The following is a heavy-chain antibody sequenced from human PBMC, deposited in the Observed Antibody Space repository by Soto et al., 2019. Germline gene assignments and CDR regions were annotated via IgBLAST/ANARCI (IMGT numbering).Heavy chain of an antibody. Sequence: EVQLVESGGGLVQPGRSLRLSCAASGFTFADYAMHWVRQAPGKGLEWVSGISWNSGSIGYADSVKGRFTISRDNAKNSLYLQMNSLRAEDTALYYCAKERGLVLSFYFDYWGQGTLVTVSS. D-gene: IGHD6-19*01. J-gene: IGHJ4*02. CDR1: GFTFADYA. CDR2: ISWNSGSI. CDR3: AKERGLVLSFYFDY. V-gene: IGHV3-9*01.